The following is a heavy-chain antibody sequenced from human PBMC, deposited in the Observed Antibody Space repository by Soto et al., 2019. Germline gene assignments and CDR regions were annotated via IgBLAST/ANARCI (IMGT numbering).Heavy chain of an antibody. D-gene: IGHD5-18*01. CDR2: IYYSGST. J-gene: IGHJ4*02. V-gene: IGHV4-39*01. CDR3: ARRRGYSYGYKDY. CDR1: GGSISSSSYY. Sequence: SETLSLTCTVSGGSISSSSYYWGWIRQPPGKGLEWIGSIYYSGSTYYNPSLKSRVTISVDTSKNQFSLKLSSVTAADTAVYYCARRRGYSYGYKDYWGQGTLVTVSS.